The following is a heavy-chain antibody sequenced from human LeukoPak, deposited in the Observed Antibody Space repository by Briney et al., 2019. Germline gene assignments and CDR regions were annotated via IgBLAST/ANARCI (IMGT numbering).Heavy chain of an antibody. J-gene: IGHJ4*02. V-gene: IGHV3-74*01. D-gene: IGHD1-1*01. CDR3: AKAGTGTNMIFDY. Sequence: GGSLRLSCAASGFTFSNYLMHWVRQTPGKGLVWISRISTDGSFTNYADSVKGRFSISRDNAKNTLYLQMNSLRVEDTAVYYCAKAGTGTNMIFDYWGQGTLVTVSS. CDR2: ISTDGSFT. CDR1: GFTFSNYL.